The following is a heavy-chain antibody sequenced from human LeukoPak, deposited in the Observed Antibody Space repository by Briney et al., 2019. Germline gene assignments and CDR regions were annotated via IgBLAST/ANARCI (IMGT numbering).Heavy chain of an antibody. CDR1: GDSISSYY. J-gene: IGHJ5*02. CDR3: ARAIAATGLRWFDP. Sequence: SETLSLTCTVSGDSISSYYWSWVRQPPGKGLEWIGYIYYSGSTKYNPSLKSRVNISVDTSQNQISLNLTSVTAADTAVYYCARAIAATGLRWFDPWGQGTLVTVSS. D-gene: IGHD6-13*01. V-gene: IGHV4-59*01. CDR2: IYYSGST.